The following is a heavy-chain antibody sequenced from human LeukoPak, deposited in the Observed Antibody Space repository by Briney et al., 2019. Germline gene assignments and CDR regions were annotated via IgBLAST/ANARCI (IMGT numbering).Heavy chain of an antibody. Sequence: SETLSLTCTVSGGSISSSSYYWGWIRQPPGKGLEWIGEINHSGSTNYNPSLKSRVTISVDTSKNQFSLKLSSVTAADTAVYYCARGLDIVVVPAARGHWFDPWGQGTLVTVSS. CDR3: ARGLDIVVVPAARGHWFDP. CDR1: GGSISSSSYY. D-gene: IGHD2-2*03. V-gene: IGHV4-39*07. J-gene: IGHJ5*02. CDR2: INHSGST.